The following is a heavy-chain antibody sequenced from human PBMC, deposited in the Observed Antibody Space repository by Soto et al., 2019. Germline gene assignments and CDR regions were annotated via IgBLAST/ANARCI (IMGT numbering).Heavy chain of an antibody. CDR2: ISPFNGHT. CDR1: AYTFINFG. D-gene: IGHD6-13*01. CDR3: AREPPRATAGLNYFDP. J-gene: IGHJ5*02. Sequence: AASVKVSGKTSAYTFINFGIGSVRQAPGQGLEWMGWISPFNGHTHYAQKFQGRVSLTTDTSPSTAFLDLRSLTYDDTAVYYCAREPPRATAGLNYFDPWGQGTLVTVSS. V-gene: IGHV1-18*01.